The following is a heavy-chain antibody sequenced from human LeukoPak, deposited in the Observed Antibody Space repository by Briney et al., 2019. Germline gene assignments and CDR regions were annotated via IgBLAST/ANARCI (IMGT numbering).Heavy chain of an antibody. CDR2: ISNSGGTI. V-gene: IGHV3-48*03. Sequence: QTGGSLRLSCAASGFTFSSYEMNWVRQAPGKGLEWVSYISNSGGTIYYADSVKGRFTISRDNAKNSLFLQMNSLRAEDTAVYYCARAVVRTRVDYWGQGTLVTVSS. J-gene: IGHJ4*02. D-gene: IGHD3-10*01. CDR1: GFTFSSYE. CDR3: ARAVVRTRVDY.